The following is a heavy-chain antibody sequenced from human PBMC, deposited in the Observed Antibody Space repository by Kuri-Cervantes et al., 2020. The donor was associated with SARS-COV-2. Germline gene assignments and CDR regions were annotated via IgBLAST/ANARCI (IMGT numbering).Heavy chain of an antibody. Sequence: SSVKVSCKASVGIFRSYAISWVRQAPGQGLEWMGGSIPIFCTANYAQKLQGRVTMTTDTSTSTAYMELRSLRSDDTAVYYCARDRGDITIFGVVLGYMDVWGKGTTVTVSS. V-gene: IGHV1-69*05. CDR2: SIPIFCTA. D-gene: IGHD3-3*01. CDR1: VGIFRSYA. J-gene: IGHJ6*03. CDR3: ARDRGDITIFGVVLGYMDV.